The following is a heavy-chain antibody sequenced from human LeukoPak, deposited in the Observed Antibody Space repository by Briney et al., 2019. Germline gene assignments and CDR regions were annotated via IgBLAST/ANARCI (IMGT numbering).Heavy chain of an antibody. D-gene: IGHD2-15*01. V-gene: IGHV1-46*01. CDR3: ARVYCSGGRCYDSGGDY. CDR2: INPSGGST. CDR1: GYTFTNYY. Sequence: VASVKVSCKASGYTFTNYYMHWVRQAPGQGLEWVGIINPSGGSTSYARKFEGRVTVTRDTSTSTVYMGLRSLRSEDPAVYYFARVYCSGGRCYDSGGDYWGQGTLVTVSS. J-gene: IGHJ4*02.